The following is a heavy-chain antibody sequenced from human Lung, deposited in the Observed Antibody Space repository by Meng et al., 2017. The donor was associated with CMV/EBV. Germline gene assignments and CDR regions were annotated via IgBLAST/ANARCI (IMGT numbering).Heavy chain of an antibody. V-gene: IGHV3-30*18. CDR1: GFTFSNYG. Sequence: RLSCAASGFTFSNYGMHWVRQAPGKGLEWVAFVSYDGSNKNYPDSVKGRFSISRDDSKNTLYVQINSLRPEDTAVYYCAKDLCSSSCYPDYWGQGTLVT. D-gene: IGHD2-2*01. CDR2: VSYDGSNK. CDR3: AKDLCSSSCYPDY. J-gene: IGHJ4*02.